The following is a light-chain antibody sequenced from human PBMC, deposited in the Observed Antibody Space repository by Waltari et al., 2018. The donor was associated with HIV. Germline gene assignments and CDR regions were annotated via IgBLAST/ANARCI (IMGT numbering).Light chain of an antibody. CDR1: SSNIGTNT. J-gene: IGLJ2*01. CDR2: SNN. Sequence: QSVLTQPPSASGTPGQRVTISCSGSSSNIGTNTVNWYQQLPGTAPKLLIYSNNQRPSGVPDRFSGSKSGTSASLAISGLQSEDEAEYYCAAWDDSLNGVLFGGGTKLTVL. V-gene: IGLV1-44*01. CDR3: AAWDDSLNGVL.